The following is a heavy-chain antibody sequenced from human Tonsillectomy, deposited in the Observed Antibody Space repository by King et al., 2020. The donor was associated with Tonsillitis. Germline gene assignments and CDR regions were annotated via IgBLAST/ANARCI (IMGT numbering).Heavy chain of an antibody. CDR3: ARGPYYGSGRNNWFDP. J-gene: IGHJ5*02. D-gene: IGHD3-10*01. V-gene: IGHV4-34*01. Sequence: HVQLQQWGAGLLKPSETLSLTCAVYGGSFSGYYWSWIRQPPGKGLEWIGEINHSGSTNYNPSLKSRVTISVDTSKNQFSLKLSSVTAADTAVYYCARGPYYGSGRNNWFDPWGQGTPVTVSS. CDR2: INHSGST. CDR1: GGSFSGYY.